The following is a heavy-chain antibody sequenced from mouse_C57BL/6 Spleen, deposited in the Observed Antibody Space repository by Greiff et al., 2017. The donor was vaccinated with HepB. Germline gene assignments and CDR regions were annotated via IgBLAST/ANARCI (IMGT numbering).Heavy chain of an antibody. D-gene: IGHD2-5*01. V-gene: IGHV1-55*01. J-gene: IGHJ3*01. CDR3: ARGYYSNYGFAY. CDR1: GYTFTSYW. Sequence: VQLQQPGAELVKPGASVKMSCKASGYTFTSYWITWVKQRPGQGLEWIGDIYPGSGSTNYNEKFKSKATLTVDTSSSTAYMQLSSLTSEDSAVYYCARGYYSNYGFAYWGQGTLVTVSA. CDR2: IYPGSGST.